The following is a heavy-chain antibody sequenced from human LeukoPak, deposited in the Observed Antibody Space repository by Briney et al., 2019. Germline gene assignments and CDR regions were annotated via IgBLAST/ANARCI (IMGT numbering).Heavy chain of an antibody. CDR3: ARDGNYYDSSGYYPYYYYYGMDV. V-gene: IGHV1-2*02. J-gene: IGHJ6*02. Sequence: GASVKVSCKASGYTFTGYYMHWVRQAPGQGLEWMGWINPNSGGTNYAQKFQGRVTMTRDTSISTAYMELSRLRSDDTAVYYCARDGNYYDSSGYYPYYYYYGMDVWGQGTTVTVSS. CDR2: INPNSGGT. D-gene: IGHD3-22*01. CDR1: GYTFTGYY.